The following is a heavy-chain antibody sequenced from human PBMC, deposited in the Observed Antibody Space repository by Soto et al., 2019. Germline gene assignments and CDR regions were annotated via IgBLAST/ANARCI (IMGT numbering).Heavy chain of an antibody. CDR1: GFTFSSYT. D-gene: IGHD2-21*02. Sequence: VQLLESGGGLVQPGGSRRLSCAASGFTFSSYTMSWVRQAPGKGLEWVSGISATGGSTYYADSVQGRFTFTRDNSKNAPYLQMTSLSAEDTAVYYCAKGFIRDCGGDCTVDTWGQGTLVTVSS. CDR3: AKGFIRDCGGDCTVDT. V-gene: IGHV3-23*01. J-gene: IGHJ5*02. CDR2: ISATGGST.